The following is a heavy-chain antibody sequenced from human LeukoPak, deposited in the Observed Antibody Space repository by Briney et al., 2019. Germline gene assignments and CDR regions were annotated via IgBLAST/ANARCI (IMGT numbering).Heavy chain of an antibody. V-gene: IGHV3-23*01. D-gene: IGHD5-24*01. CDR1: GITFSSHA. Sequence: GGSLRLSCAASGITFSSHAMSWVRQAPGKGLEWVSLICGSGGHTYYGDSVKGRFTISRDNSTNRLYLQMNSLRPEDTAVYHCAKGGAATMRDGYNYYYYYMEVWGRGTTVTVSS. J-gene: IGHJ6*03. CDR2: ICGSGGHT. CDR3: AKGGAATMRDGYNYYYYYMEV.